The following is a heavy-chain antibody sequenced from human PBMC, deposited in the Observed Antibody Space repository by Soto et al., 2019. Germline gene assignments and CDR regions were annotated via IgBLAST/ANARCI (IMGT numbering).Heavy chain of an antibody. J-gene: IGHJ5*02. CDR2: ISADGTRT. CDR1: GFMFNNQD. D-gene: IGHD2-15*01. CDR3: AKDAPRLDGWFFFDP. Sequence: EVQLLESGGGLVQPGGSLRLSCAASGFMFNNQDMCWVRQAPGKGLEWVSGISADGTRTYYADSMKGRFTISRDNSKNTLSLQMDGLRAEDMAIYYCAKDAPRLDGWFFFDPWGQGILVTVSS. V-gene: IGHV3-23*01.